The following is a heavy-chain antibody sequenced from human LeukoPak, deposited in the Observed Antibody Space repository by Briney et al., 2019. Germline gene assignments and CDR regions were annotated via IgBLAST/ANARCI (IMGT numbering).Heavy chain of an antibody. Sequence: ASVKVACKSSGYTFTSYYMHWVRQAPGQGLVWMGIINPSGGSTSYAQKFQGRVTMTRDTSTSTVYMELSSLRSEDTAVYYCARDGALEQWLITWGQGTLVTVSS. J-gene: IGHJ4*02. CDR2: INPSGGST. CDR1: GYTFTSYY. CDR3: ARDGALEQWLIT. V-gene: IGHV1-46*01. D-gene: IGHD6-19*01.